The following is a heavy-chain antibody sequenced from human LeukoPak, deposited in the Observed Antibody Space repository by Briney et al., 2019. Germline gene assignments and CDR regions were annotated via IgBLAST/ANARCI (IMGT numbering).Heavy chain of an antibody. Sequence: ASAKVSCKASGYTFTSYYMHWVRQAPGQGLEWMGIINPSGGSTSYAQKFQGRVTMTRDTSTSTVYMELSSLRSEDTAVYYCARPTVPYYYDSSGYSNWFDPWGQGTLVTVSS. J-gene: IGHJ5*02. CDR3: ARPTVPYYYDSSGYSNWFDP. V-gene: IGHV1-46*01. CDR2: INPSGGST. D-gene: IGHD3-22*01. CDR1: GYTFTSYY.